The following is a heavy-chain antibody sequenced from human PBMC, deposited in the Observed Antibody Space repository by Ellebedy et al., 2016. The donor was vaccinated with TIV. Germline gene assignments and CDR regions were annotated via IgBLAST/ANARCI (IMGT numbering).Heavy chain of an antibody. CDR1: GFTFSSYA. CDR2: ISYDGNNK. D-gene: IGHD4-17*01. J-gene: IGHJ4*02. Sequence: GESLKISCAASGFTFSSYAMHWVRQAPGKGLEWVAVISYDGNNKYYADSVKGLFTISRDNSKNTLYLQMHSLRAEDTAVYYCAKGEETYGMGYFDYWGQGTLVTVSS. CDR3: AKGEETYGMGYFDY. V-gene: IGHV3-30-3*01.